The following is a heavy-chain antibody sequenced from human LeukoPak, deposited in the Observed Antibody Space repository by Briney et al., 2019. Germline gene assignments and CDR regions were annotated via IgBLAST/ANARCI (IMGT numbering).Heavy chain of an antibody. V-gene: IGHV4-34*01. CDR1: GGSFSGYY. Sequence: SETLSLTCAVYGGSFSGYYWSWIRQPPGKGLEWIGEIDHSGRTNSNAPLKSRVTISVDMSKNQFSLRLSSVTAADTAVYYCARVIPASHFKRYPNWFDPWGQGTLVTVSS. CDR2: IDHSGRT. CDR3: ARVIPASHFKRYPNWFDP. J-gene: IGHJ5*02. D-gene: IGHD3-3*02.